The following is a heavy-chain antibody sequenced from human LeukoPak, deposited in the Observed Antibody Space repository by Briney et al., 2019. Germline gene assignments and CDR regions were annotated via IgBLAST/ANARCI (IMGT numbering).Heavy chain of an antibody. V-gene: IGHV1-69*13. CDR1: GGSFSSYA. CDR2: IIPIFGTA. CDR3: ATLWFGELRNWFDP. D-gene: IGHD3-10*01. Sequence: SVKVSCKASGGSFSSYAISWVRQAPGQGLEWMGGIIPIFGTANYAQKFQGRVTITADESTSTAYMELSSLRSEDTAVYYCATLWFGELRNWFDPWGQGTLVTVSS. J-gene: IGHJ5*02.